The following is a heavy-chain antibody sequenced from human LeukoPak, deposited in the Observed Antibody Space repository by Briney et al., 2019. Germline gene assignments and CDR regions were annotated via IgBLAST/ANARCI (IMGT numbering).Heavy chain of an antibody. CDR2: INHNGGT. D-gene: IGHD5-18*01. Sequence: SETLSLTCAVYSGSLSNYYWSWIRQSPDKGLVWIGEINHNGGTNYNPSLKSRVTISVDTSENQVSLKLGSVTAADTAVYYCVRSYNYGPLLWGQGTTVTVSS. V-gene: IGHV4-34*01. J-gene: IGHJ6*02. CDR1: SGSLSNYY. CDR3: VRSYNYGPLL.